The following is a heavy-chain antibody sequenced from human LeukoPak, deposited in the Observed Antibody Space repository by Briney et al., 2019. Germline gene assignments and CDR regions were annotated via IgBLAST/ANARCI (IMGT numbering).Heavy chain of an antibody. CDR1: GGSFSGYY. J-gene: IGHJ4*02. CDR3: ARGSPGIAVAGKYFDY. D-gene: IGHD6-19*01. CDR2: INHSGST. Sequence: KPSETLSLTCAVYGGSFSGYYWSWIRQPPGKGLEWIGEINHSGSTNYNPSLKSRVTISVDTSKNQFSLKLSFVTAADTAVYYCARGSPGIAVAGKYFDYWGQGTLVTVSS. V-gene: IGHV4-34*01.